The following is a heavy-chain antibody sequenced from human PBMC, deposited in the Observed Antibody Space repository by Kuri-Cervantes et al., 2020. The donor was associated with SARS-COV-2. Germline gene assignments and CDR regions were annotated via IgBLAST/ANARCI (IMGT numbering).Heavy chain of an antibody. CDR3: ARVRGSHYYYYYMDV. CDR2: INHSGST. J-gene: IGHJ6*03. V-gene: IGHV4-34*01. CDR1: GGSFSGYY. Sequence: GSLRLSCAVYGGSFSGYYWSWIRQPPGKGLEWIGEINHSGSTNYNPSLKSRVTISVDTSKNQFSLKLSPVTAADTAVYYCARVRGSHYYYYYMDVWGKGTTVTVSS. D-gene: IGHD6-13*01.